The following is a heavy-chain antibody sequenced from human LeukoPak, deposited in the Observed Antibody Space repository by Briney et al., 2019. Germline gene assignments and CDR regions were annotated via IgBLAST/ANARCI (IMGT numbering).Heavy chain of an antibody. CDR3: ARKVGDY. CDR2: IKQDGSEK. J-gene: IGHJ4*02. V-gene: IGHV3-7*01. CDR1: GFTFSSYA. Sequence: GGSLRLSCAASGFTFSSYAMSWVRQAPGKGLEWVANIKQDGSEKYYVDSVKGRFTISRDNAKNSLYLQMNSLRAEDTAVYYCARKVGDYWGQGTLVTVSS.